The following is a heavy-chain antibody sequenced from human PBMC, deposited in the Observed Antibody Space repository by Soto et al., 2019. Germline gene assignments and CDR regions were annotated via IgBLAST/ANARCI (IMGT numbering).Heavy chain of an antibody. V-gene: IGHV3-21*01. D-gene: IGHD3-22*01. CDR1: GFTFSSYS. CDR2: ISSSSSYI. J-gene: IGHJ3*02. CDR3: ASDPLKVVVRSDAFDI. Sequence: GGSLRLSCAASGFTFSSYSMNWVRQAPGKGLEWVSSISSSSSYIYYADSVKGRFTISRDNAKNSLYLQMNSLRAEDTAVYYCASDPLKVVVRSDAFDIWGQGTMVTASS.